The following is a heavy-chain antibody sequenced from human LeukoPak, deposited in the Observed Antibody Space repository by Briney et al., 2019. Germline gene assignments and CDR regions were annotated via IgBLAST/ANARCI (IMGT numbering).Heavy chain of an antibody. CDR2: INQDGSEK. CDR1: GFTFSRYW. Sequence: GGSLRLSCAASGFTFSRYWMSWVRQAPGKGLEWVANINQDGSEKYYADSVKGRFTISRDNAKNSLYLQMNSLRAEDTAVYYCAKDYYGVSDYWGQGTLVTVSS. CDR3: AKDYYGVSDY. D-gene: IGHD4-17*01. V-gene: IGHV3-7*01. J-gene: IGHJ4*02.